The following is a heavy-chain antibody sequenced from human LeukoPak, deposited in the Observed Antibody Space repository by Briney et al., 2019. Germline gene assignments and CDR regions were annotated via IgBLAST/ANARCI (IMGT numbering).Heavy chain of an antibody. Sequence: PSETLSLTCTVSGGSISRSGYYWNWIRQPPGKGLEWIGYIYHSGSTYYNPSLKSRVAISVDRSKNQFSLKLSSVTAADTAVYYCANRGYSGYDHRYWYFDLWGRGTLVTVSS. J-gene: IGHJ2*01. CDR2: IYHSGST. CDR3: ANRGYSGYDHRYWYFDL. D-gene: IGHD5-12*01. CDR1: GGSISRSGYY. V-gene: IGHV4-30-2*01.